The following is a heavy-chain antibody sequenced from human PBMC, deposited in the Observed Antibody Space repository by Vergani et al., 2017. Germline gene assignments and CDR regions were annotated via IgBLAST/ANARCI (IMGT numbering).Heavy chain of an antibody. CDR1: GYTFTGYY. Sequence: QVQLVQSGAEVKKPGASVKVSCKASGYTFTGYYMHWVRQAPGQGLEWMGWINPNSGGTNYAQKFQGRVTMTRDTSISTAYMELSRLRSDDTAVYYCARDGYCSSASCCGWFDPWGQGTLVTVSS. CDR2: INPNSGGT. D-gene: IGHD2-2*03. V-gene: IGHV1-2*02. J-gene: IGHJ5*02. CDR3: ARDGYCSSASCCGWFDP.